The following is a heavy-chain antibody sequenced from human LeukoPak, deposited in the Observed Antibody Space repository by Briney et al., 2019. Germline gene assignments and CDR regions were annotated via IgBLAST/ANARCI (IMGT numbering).Heavy chain of an antibody. V-gene: IGHV4-59*01. J-gene: IGHJ4*02. Sequence: SETLSLTCTVSGVSISSYYWSWVRQPPGKGLEWIGYIYSRGSTNFNPSLKSRVTISVDTSKNQFSLKLSSVTAADTAVYYCAGGPGDYAYWGQGTLVTVSS. CDR3: AGGPGDYAY. CDR1: GVSISSYY. D-gene: IGHD4-17*01. CDR2: IYSRGST.